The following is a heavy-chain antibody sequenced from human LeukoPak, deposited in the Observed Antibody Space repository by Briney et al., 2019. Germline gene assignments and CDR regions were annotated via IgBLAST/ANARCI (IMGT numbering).Heavy chain of an antibody. CDR1: GYTFTSYG. Sequence: ASVKVSCKASGYTFTSYGIRWVRQAPGQGLEWMGWISAYNGNTNYAQKLQGRVTMTTNTSTSTAYMELRSLRSDDTAVYYCARALYSSSWPNMDVWGKGTTVTVSS. V-gene: IGHV1-18*01. CDR2: ISAYNGNT. D-gene: IGHD6-13*01. CDR3: ARALYSSSWPNMDV. J-gene: IGHJ6*03.